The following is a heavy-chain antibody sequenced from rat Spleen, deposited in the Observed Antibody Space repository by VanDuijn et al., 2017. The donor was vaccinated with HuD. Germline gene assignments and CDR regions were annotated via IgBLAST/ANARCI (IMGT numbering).Heavy chain of an antibody. V-gene: IGHV2-47*01. CDR1: GLSLPSNS. J-gene: IGHJ2*01. D-gene: IGHD3-3*01. CDR2: IWGNGDT. CDR3: ARGSAFFDH. Sequence: QVQLKESGPGLVQPSQTLSLTCTVSGLSLPSNSVSWIRQPPGKGLEWMGVIWGNGDTDYTSGLKSRLSISRDSSKSQVFLKMSSLQTEDSAMYFCARGSAFFDHWGQGVMVTVSS.